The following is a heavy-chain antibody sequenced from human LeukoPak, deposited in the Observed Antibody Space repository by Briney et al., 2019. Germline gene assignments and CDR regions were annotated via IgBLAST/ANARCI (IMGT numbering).Heavy chain of an antibody. D-gene: IGHD1-1*01. Sequence: SETLSLTCAVSGYFISSGYYWDWFRQPPGKGLEWIGSIYHSGSTYYNPSLKSRVTISVDTSKNQFSLRLSSVTAADTAVYYCARDIERGTLDYWGQGTLVTVSS. CDR2: IYHSGST. CDR3: ARDIERGTLDY. V-gene: IGHV4-38-2*02. CDR1: GYFISSGYY. J-gene: IGHJ4*02.